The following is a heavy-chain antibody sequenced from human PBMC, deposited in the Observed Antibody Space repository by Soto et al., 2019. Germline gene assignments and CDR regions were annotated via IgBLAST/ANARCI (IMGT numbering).Heavy chain of an antibody. CDR3: ATPLAYAMRGWDGVDV. Sequence: QVQLVQSGAEVQKPGSSVKVSCKASGGTFSSYVIGWVRQAPGQGLEWMGGIISIFGTTHYAQRFQGRVTITADESPSTAYMELSSLRSEDTAAYYCATPLAYAMRGWDGVDVWGQGTTVTVSS. CDR1: GGTFSSYV. J-gene: IGHJ6*02. CDR2: IISIFGTT. D-gene: IGHD2-8*01. V-gene: IGHV1-69*01.